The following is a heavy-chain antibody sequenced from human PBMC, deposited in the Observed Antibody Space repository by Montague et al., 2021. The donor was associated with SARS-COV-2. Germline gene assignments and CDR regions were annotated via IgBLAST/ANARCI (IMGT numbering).Heavy chain of an antibody. CDR3: AREGTVPGPRGIYFDD. CDR1: GDSVSSNSAA. J-gene: IGHJ4*02. CDR2: TYYRSKWYT. V-gene: IGHV6-1*01. D-gene: IGHD1-1*01. Sequence: CAISGDSVSSNSAAWNWIRQSPSGGLEWLGRTYYRSKWYTDYALSVKTRITITPDTSNNQFSLHLNSVTPGDTAVYYCAREGTVPGPRGIYFDDWGRGTLVTVSS.